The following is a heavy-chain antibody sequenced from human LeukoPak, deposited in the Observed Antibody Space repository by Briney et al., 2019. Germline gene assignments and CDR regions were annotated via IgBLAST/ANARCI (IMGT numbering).Heavy chain of an antibody. V-gene: IGHV3-74*03. D-gene: IGHD3-10*01. CDR1: GFTLGNYW. CDR2: GDGDGSHS. J-gene: IGHJ3*02. Sequence: GGSPRLSCAASGFTLGNYWMHWVRQAPGKGLVWVSRGDGDGSHSTYADSVKGRFTISRDNAKNTLYLQMNSLTGEDTAVYYCARLDSEYYGSGSYLDAFDIWGQGTMVAVSS. CDR3: ARLDSEYYGSGSYLDAFDI.